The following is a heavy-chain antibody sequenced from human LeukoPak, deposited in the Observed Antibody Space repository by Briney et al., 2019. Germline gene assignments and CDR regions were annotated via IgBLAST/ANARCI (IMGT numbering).Heavy chain of an antibody. V-gene: IGHV4-34*01. CDR2: MYYSGST. D-gene: IGHD6-19*01. Sequence: PSETLSLTCAVYGGSFSGYYWSWIRQPPGKGLEWIASMYYSGSTYYNPSLKSRVTISVDTSKNQVSLKLRSVTAADTAVYYCARQAVASRVFDYWGQGTLVTVSS. J-gene: IGHJ4*02. CDR1: GGSFSGYY. CDR3: ARQAVASRVFDY.